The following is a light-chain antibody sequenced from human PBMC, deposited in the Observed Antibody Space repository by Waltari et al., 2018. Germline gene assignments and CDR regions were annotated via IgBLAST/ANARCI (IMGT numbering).Light chain of an antibody. CDR3: QQYNNWPRT. J-gene: IGKJ1*01. CDR1: QSVGTN. CDR2: GAS. Sequence: EIVMTQSPATLSVSPGERATLSCRASQSVGTNLAWYQQQPGQAPRLLIFGASTRATDIPTRFSGSGSGTEFTLTISSLQSEDFAVYYCQQYNNWPRTFGQGTKVEIK. V-gene: IGKV3-15*01.